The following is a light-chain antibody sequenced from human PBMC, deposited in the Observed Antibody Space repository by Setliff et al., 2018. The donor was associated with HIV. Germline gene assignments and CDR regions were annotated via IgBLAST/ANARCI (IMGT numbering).Light chain of an antibody. Sequence: QSALTQPASVSGSPGQSITISCNGTSSDVGGYDLVSCYQQHPGKVPKIMIYEVSNRPSGVSNSFSSSKSGNTASLTISGLQAEDEADYYCGSYTDSRIVVFGGGTKVTVL. CDR1: SSDVGGYDL. J-gene: IGLJ2*01. CDR3: GSYTDSRIVV. CDR2: EVS. V-gene: IGLV2-14*01.